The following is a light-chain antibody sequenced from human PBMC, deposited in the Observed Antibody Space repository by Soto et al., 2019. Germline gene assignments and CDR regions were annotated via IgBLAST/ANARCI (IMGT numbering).Light chain of an antibody. CDR1: SSNIGGNS. V-gene: IGLV1-51*01. CDR3: GSWDSSLSAYV. CDR2: YDN. Sequence: QSVLTQPPSVSADPGQNVTISCSGSSSNIGGNSVSWYQQLPGTAPKLLIYYDNKRPSGIPDRFSGSKSGTSATLGITGLQTGDEADYYCGSWDSSLSAYVFGTGTKVT. J-gene: IGLJ1*01.